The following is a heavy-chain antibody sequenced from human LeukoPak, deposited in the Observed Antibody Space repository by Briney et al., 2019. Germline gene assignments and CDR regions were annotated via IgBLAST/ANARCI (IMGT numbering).Heavy chain of an antibody. CDR1: GFTFSTYW. CDR3: ATAGNYRLDS. D-gene: IGHD1-7*01. CDR2: MDSAGSIT. V-gene: IGHV3-74*01. J-gene: IGHJ4*02. Sequence: GGSLRLSCAASGFTFSTYWMHWVRQAPGKGLVWVARMDSAGSITDYADSVRGRFTISGDNAKNTLYLQMNTLRAEDTAVYYCATAGNYRLDSWGQGTLVTVSS.